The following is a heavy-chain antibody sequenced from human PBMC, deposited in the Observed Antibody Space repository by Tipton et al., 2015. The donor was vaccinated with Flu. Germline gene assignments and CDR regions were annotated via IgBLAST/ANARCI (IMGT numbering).Heavy chain of an antibody. J-gene: IGHJ6*02. CDR3: AKDLGFGSVDAPYMSGMDV. D-gene: IGHD3-10*01. Sequence: QLVQSGGGVVQPGRSLRLSCAASGFTFSDYGMHWVRQAPGKALEWVALISYDRGNKYNAAYADSVKGRFTISRDDSKKTMYLTMNILRAEDTAVYYCAKDLGFGSVDAPYMSGMDVWGQGTTVTVSS. CDR1: GFTFSDYG. CDR2: ISYDRGNK. V-gene: IGHV3-30*18.